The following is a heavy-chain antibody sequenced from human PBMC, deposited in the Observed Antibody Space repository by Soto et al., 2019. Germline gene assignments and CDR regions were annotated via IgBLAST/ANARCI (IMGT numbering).Heavy chain of an antibody. Sequence: ASVKVSCKGSGYTFTSYGISWVRQAPGQGLEWMGWISAYNGNTNYAQKLQGRVTMTKDTSTSTAYMELRSLRSDDTAVYYCARTYSSGFNWFDPWGQGTLVTVSS. CDR3: ARTYSSGFNWFDP. D-gene: IGHD6-19*01. CDR2: ISAYNGNT. J-gene: IGHJ5*02. CDR1: GYTFTSYG. V-gene: IGHV1-18*01.